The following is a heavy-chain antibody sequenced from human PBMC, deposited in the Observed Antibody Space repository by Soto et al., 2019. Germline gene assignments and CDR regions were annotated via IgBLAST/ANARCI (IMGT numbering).Heavy chain of an antibody. V-gene: IGHV4-39*01. D-gene: IGHD2-2*01. CDR1: GGSISSVSYY. CDR2: IYYSGSA. J-gene: IGHJ5*02. CDR3: ARLHCNSPNCVPLDP. Sequence: QLQLQESGPGLVKPSETLSLTCSVSGGSISSVSYYWGWIRQPPGKGLEWFGSIYYSGSAYYSPSRRCRVTXXVDTSKNQLSLELSSVTAADTAVYYCARLHCNSPNCVPLDPWGQGTLVTVSS.